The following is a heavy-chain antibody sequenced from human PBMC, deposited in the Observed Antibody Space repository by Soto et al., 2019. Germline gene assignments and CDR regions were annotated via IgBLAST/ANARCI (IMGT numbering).Heavy chain of an antibody. CDR3: ATVTKYYYYYGMDV. CDR1: GYSFTSYW. Sequence: GESLKISCKGSGYSFTSYWISWVRQMPGKGLEWMGRIDPSDSYTNYSPSFQGHVTISADKSISTAYLQWSSLKASDTAMYYCATVTKYYYYYGMDVWGPGTTVTVSS. V-gene: IGHV5-10-1*01. CDR2: IDPSDSYT. J-gene: IGHJ6*02. D-gene: IGHD4-17*01.